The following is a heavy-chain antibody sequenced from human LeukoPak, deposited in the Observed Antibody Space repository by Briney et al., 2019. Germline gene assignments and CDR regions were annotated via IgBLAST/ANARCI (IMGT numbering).Heavy chain of an antibody. V-gene: IGHV4-4*07. Sequence: PSETLSLTCTVSGGSISSYYWSWIRQPAGKGLEWIGRIYTSGSTNYNPSLKGRVTMPVDTSKNQFSLKLSSVTAADTAVCYCARFIPGGAFDIWGQGTMVTVSS. CDR2: IYTSGST. J-gene: IGHJ3*02. CDR3: ARFIPGGAFDI. CDR1: GGSISSYY. D-gene: IGHD1-14*01.